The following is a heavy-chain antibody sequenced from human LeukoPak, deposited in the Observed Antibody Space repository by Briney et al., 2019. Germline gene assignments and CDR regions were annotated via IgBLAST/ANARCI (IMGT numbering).Heavy chain of an antibody. J-gene: IGHJ4*02. CDR2: IYSWGST. CDR1: GFTLSSNY. D-gene: IGHD3-22*01. Sequence: PGGSLRLSCVACGFTLSSNYMSGLRQAPGKGLDGVSVIYSWGSTYCAVCVKGRFTISRENSKNTLYLQMNSLRAEDTAVYYCARDNRYYNDSSGSYGEWGQGTLVTVSS. V-gene: IGHV3-53*01. CDR3: ARDNRYYNDSSGSYGE.